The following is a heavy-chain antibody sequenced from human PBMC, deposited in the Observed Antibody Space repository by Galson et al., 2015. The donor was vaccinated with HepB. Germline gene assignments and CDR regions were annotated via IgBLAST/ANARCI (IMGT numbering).Heavy chain of an antibody. CDR1: GFTFSSYA. Sequence: SLRLSCAASGFTFSSYAMSWVRQAPGKGLEWVSAISGSGGSTYYADSVKGRFTISRDNSKNTLYLQMNSLRAEDTAVYYCAKSDLAVAGTRGAFDIWGQGTMVTVSS. CDR2: ISGSGGST. CDR3: AKSDLAVAGTRGAFDI. J-gene: IGHJ3*02. V-gene: IGHV3-23*01. D-gene: IGHD6-19*01.